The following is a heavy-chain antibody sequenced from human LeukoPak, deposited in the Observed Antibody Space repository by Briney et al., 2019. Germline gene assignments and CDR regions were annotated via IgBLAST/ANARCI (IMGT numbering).Heavy chain of an antibody. J-gene: IGHJ1*01. CDR1: GFTDSNNY. Sequence: GGPLRLSCAASGFTDSNNYMSWVPHAPGEALEGVSATYHVGSRYYPVSVVGRLTIYSDNSKNTLYLQMNSLKAEDTAIYYCARAQDYCSGTTCYGYFQHWGQGTLVSVSS. CDR2: TYHVGSR. D-gene: IGHD2/OR15-2a*01. CDR3: ARAQDYCSGTTCYGYFQH. V-gene: IGHV3-53*01.